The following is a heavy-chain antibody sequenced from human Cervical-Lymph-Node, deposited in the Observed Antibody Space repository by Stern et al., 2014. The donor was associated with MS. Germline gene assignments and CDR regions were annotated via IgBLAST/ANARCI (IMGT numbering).Heavy chain of an antibody. CDR2: MSFVGGNK. Sequence: VKLVESGGGVVQPGRSLTLSCAGSGFSLSNYGMHWVRQAPGKGLEWVAVMSFVGGNKKYGDSVKGRFSISRDMANNTLFLQMNSLRPEDTAVYYCMGVGDAMHVWGQGTTVIVSS. J-gene: IGHJ6*02. CDR1: GFSLSNYG. V-gene: IGHV3-30*03. CDR3: MGVGDAMHV.